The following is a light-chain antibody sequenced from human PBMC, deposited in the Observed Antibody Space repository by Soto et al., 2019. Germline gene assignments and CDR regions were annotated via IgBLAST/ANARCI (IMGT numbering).Light chain of an antibody. CDR3: HQAGTFPFT. Sequence: DIQLTQSPSSVSASVGDTINITCRASQDIEKWLAWYQQKPGRAPKVLIYAASHLESGVPSRFSGSGSVTEFSLTISSLQTEDFATYFCHQAGTFPFTFGPGTKVDIK. V-gene: IGKV1-12*01. CDR1: QDIEKW. CDR2: AAS. J-gene: IGKJ3*01.